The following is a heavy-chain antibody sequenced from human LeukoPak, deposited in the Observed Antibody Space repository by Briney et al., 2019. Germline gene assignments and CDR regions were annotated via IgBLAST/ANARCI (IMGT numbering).Heavy chain of an antibody. CDR1: GYTFTSYD. CDR2: MNPNSGNT. D-gene: IGHD3-22*01. V-gene: IGHV1-8*03. J-gene: IGHJ4*02. Sequence: ASVKVSCKASGYTFTSYDINWVRQATGQGLEWMGWMNPNSGNTGYAQKFQGRVTITRNTSISTAYMELSSLRSEDTAVYYCARGPHDSSGYYGVYWGQGTLATVSS. CDR3: ARGPHDSSGYYGVY.